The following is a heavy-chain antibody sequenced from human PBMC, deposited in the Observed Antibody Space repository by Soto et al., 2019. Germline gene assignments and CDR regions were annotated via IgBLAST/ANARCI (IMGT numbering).Heavy chain of an antibody. D-gene: IGHD1-26*01. J-gene: IGHJ4*02. Sequence: SETLSLTCTVSGGSISSGGYYWSWIRQHPGQGLEWIGYIYYSGSTYYNPSLMSRVTISADTSKNQFSLKLSSVTAADTAVYYCARGEAFDYWGQGTLVTVSS. CDR1: GGSISSGGYY. V-gene: IGHV4-31*03. CDR3: ARGEAFDY. CDR2: IYYSGST.